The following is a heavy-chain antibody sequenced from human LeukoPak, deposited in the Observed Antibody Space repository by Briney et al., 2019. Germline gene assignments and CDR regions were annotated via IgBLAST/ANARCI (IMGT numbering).Heavy chain of an antibody. V-gene: IGHV1-2*02. CDR1: GYTFTGYF. Sequence: ASVKVSCKASGYTFTGYFMHWVRQAPGQGLEWMGWIDPNSGGTKYVQKFQGRVTMTRDMSISTAYMELSGLTSDDTAVYYCARETSGALNFDYWGQGTLATVSS. CDR3: ARETSGALNFDY. CDR2: IDPNSGGT. J-gene: IGHJ4*02. D-gene: IGHD1-26*01.